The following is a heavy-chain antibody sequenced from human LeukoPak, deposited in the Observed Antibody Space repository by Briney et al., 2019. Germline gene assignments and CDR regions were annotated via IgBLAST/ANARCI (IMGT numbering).Heavy chain of an antibody. V-gene: IGHV4-59*01. J-gene: IGHJ4*02. Sequence: PSETLSLTCSVSGGSISSYYWSWIRQPPGKGLECIGYIYYSGSTNYDPSLKSRVTISLDTSKNQFSLKLSSVTAADTAVYFCAREAGSSFDYWGQGTLVTVSS. D-gene: IGHD2/OR15-2a*01. CDR3: AREAGSSFDY. CDR1: GGSISSYY. CDR2: IYYSGST.